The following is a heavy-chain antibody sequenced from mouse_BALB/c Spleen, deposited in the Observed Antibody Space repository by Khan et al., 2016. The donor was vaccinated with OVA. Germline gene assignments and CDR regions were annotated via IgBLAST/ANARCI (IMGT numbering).Heavy chain of an antibody. CDR3: VNHGSSSAWFTY. CDR1: GYTFTSYW. Sequence: VQLQESGAELAKPGASVKMSCKASGYTFTSYWMHWVKQRPGQGLEWIGYIDPSTDYTEYNQKFRDKATLTVDKSSTTVYMQLTSLTSDDSAIYYSVNHGSSSAWFTYWGQGTLVTVSA. D-gene: IGHD1-1*01. CDR2: IDPSTDYT. J-gene: IGHJ3*01. V-gene: IGHV1-7*01.